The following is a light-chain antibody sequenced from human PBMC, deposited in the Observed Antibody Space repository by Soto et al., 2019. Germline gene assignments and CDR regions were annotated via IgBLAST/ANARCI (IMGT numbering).Light chain of an antibody. J-gene: IGKJ1*01. CDR2: GAS. CDR3: QQYNKWPGT. V-gene: IGKV3-15*01. Sequence: EIVLTQSPGILSLSPGERATPSCRASQSISSTYLAWYQQKHGQAPRLLIYGASTRATGIPARFSGSGSGTELTLTISSLQSEDFAVYDCQQYNKWPGTFGQGTKVDIK. CDR1: QSISSTY.